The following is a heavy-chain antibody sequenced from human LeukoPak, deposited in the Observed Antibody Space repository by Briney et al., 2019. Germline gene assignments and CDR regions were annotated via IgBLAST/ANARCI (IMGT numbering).Heavy chain of an antibody. CDR1: GYTFIGYY. D-gene: IGHD1-26*01. V-gene: IGHV1-69-2*01. CDR3: ATDWELLRWAQIDP. J-gene: IGHJ5*02. CDR2: VDPEDGET. Sequence: ASVKVSCKASGYTFIGYYMHWVRQAPGQGLEWMGRVDPEDGETIYAEKFQGRVTVTADTSTDTAYMELSSLRSEDTAVYYCATDWELLRWAQIDPWGQGTLVTVSS.